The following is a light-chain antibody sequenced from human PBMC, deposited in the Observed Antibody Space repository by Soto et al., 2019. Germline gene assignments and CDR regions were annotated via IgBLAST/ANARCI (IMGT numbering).Light chain of an antibody. CDR1: SSDVGGYNY. CDR2: DVS. CDR3: SSYTSSSTSYV. J-gene: IGLJ1*01. Sequence: QSALTQPASVSGSPGQSITISCTGTSSDVGGYNYVSWYQQHPGKAPKLMIYDVSNRPSGVSNRFSGSKSGNTASLVISGLQAEDEADYYCSSYTSSSTSYVFGTGTKVTVL. V-gene: IGLV2-14*03.